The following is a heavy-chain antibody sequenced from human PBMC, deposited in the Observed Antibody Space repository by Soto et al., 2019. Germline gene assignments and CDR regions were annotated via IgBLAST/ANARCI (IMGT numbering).Heavy chain of an antibody. J-gene: IGHJ3*01. V-gene: IGHV4-61*01. CDR3: ARLVQREGGILSNYDDGVEV. CDR1: GGSVTSGFNY. Sequence: PETLSLTCTVSGGSVTSGFNYWTWIRQPPGKALEWIGYIDYSGSANYNPSLRSRVTILIDTSKNKFSLKLSSVTAADTAVYYCARLVQREGGILSNYDDGVEVGGLGT. D-gene: IGHD3-3*01. CDR2: IDYSGSA.